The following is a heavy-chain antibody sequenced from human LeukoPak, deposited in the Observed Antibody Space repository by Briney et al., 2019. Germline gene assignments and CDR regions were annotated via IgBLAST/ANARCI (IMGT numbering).Heavy chain of an antibody. J-gene: IGHJ3*02. CDR2: IYSGGST. V-gene: IGHV3-53*01. CDR1: GFTVSSNY. CDR3: ARGATRAFDI. Sequence: GGFLRLSCAASGFTVSSNYMSWVRQAPGKGLEWVSVIYSGGSTSYADSVKGRFTISRDNSKNTLFLQMNSLRAEDTAVYYCARGATRAFDIWGQGTMVTVSS. D-gene: IGHD1-26*01.